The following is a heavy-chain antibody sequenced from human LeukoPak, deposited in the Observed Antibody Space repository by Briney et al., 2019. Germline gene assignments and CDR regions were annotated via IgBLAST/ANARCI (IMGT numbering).Heavy chain of an antibody. CDR3: ARYGSIAAAGTFGY. Sequence: GGSLRLSCAASGFTFSRFWMSWVRQAPGKGLEWVANVKQDGSEKYYVDSVKGRFTISRDNAKNSLYLQMNSLRAEDTAVYYCARYGSIAAAGTFGYWGQGTLVTVSS. V-gene: IGHV3-7*04. CDR2: VKQDGSEK. D-gene: IGHD6-13*01. J-gene: IGHJ4*02. CDR1: GFTFSRFW.